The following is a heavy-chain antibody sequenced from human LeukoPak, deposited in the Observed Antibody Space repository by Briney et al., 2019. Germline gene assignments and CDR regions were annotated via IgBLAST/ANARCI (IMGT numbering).Heavy chain of an antibody. V-gene: IGHV4-38-2*02. CDR3: ARLSSAYDPYYFDY. Sequence: SETLSLTCTVSNFSISSDYFWGWIRQPPGKGLEWIGTIFRTGSTYYNPSLESRVSISTDTSENHFSLNLNSVTAADTAIYYCARLSSAYDPYYFDYWGQGTLVTVSS. J-gene: IGHJ4*02. D-gene: IGHD5-12*01. CDR2: IFRTGST. CDR1: NFSISSDYF.